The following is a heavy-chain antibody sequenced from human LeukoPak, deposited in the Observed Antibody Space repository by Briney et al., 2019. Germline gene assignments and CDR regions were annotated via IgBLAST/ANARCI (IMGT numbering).Heavy chain of an antibody. J-gene: IGHJ4*02. V-gene: IGHV1-45*02. CDR2: ITPFNGNT. CDR1: GYTFTYRY. Sequence: ASVKVSCKASGYTFTYRYLHWVRQAPGQALEWMGWITPFNGNTNYAQKFQDRVIITRDRSMSTAYMELSSLRSEDTAMYYCASAVGATMALDYWGQGTLVTVSS. CDR3: ASAVGATMALDY. D-gene: IGHD1-26*01.